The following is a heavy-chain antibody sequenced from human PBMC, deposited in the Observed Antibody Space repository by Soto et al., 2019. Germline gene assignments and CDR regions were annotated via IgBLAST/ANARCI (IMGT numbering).Heavy chain of an antibody. V-gene: IGHV4-59*01. J-gene: IGHJ6*02. CDR1: GGSISSYY. CDR2: IYYSGST. Sequence: SETLSLTCTVSGGSISSYYWSWIRQPPGKGLEWIGYIYYSGSTNYNPSLKSRVTISVDTSKNQFSLKLSSVTAADTAVYYCARAKSDGDYYYYYGMDVWGQRTTVTVSS. CDR3: ARAKSDGDYYYYYGMDV. D-gene: IGHD4-17*01.